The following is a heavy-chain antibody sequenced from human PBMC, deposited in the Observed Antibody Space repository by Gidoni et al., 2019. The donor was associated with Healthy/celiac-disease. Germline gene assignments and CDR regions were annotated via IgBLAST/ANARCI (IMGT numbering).Heavy chain of an antibody. CDR3: AKDSRITMVRGAFDY. V-gene: IGHV3-23*01. Sequence: EVQLLESVGGLVQPGGSLVLSYAPYEFTFSSYAMRWVRQAPGKGLEWVSARSGSGVSTYYADAGNGRFTISRDNSKNTLHLQMNSLRAEDTAVYYCAKDSRITMVRGAFDYWGQGTLVTVSS. D-gene: IGHD3-10*01. CDR2: RSGSGVST. CDR1: EFTFSSYA. J-gene: IGHJ4*02.